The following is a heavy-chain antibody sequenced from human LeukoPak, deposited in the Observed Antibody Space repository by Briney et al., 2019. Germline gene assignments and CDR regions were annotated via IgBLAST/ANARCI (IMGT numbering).Heavy chain of an antibody. V-gene: IGHV3-21*01. Sequence: GGSLRLSCAASGFTFSSYSMNWVRQAPGKGLEWVSSISSSSSYIYYADSVKGRFTISRDNAKNSLYLQMNSLRAEDTAVYYCAREGDIVVVPADLDYWCQETLVTVAS. D-gene: IGHD2-2*01. J-gene: IGHJ4*02. CDR3: AREGDIVVVPADLDY. CDR1: GFTFSSYS. CDR2: ISSSSSYI.